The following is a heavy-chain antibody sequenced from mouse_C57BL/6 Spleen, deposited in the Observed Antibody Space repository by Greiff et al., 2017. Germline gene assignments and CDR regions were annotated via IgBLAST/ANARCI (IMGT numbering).Heavy chain of an antibody. CDR3: AKPLYYDYDRGYAMDY. CDR1: GYSFTGYF. Sequence: VQLQQSGPELVKPGDSVKISCKASGYSFTGYFMNWVMQSHGKSLEWIGRINPYNGDTFYNQKFKGKATLTVDKSSSTAHMELRSLTSEDSAVYYCAKPLYYDYDRGYAMDYWGQGTSVTVSS. D-gene: IGHD2-4*01. V-gene: IGHV1-20*01. J-gene: IGHJ4*01. CDR2: INPYNGDT.